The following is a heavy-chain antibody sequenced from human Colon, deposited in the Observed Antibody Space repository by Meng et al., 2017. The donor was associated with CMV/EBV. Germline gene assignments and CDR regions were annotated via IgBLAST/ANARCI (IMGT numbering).Heavy chain of an antibody. CDR1: GGSISSSSYY. Sequence: SETLSLTCTVSGGSISSSSYYWGWIRQPPGKGLEWIGRIYYSGSTYYNPSLKSRVTISVDTSKNQFSLKLSSVTAADTAVYYCARARIRTGDGSDWGQGTLVTVSS. CDR2: IYYSGST. D-gene: IGHD7-27*01. V-gene: IGHV4-39*07. CDR3: ARARIRTGDGSD. J-gene: IGHJ4*02.